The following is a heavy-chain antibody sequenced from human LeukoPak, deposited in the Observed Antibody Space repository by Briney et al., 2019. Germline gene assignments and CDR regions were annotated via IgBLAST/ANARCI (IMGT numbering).Heavy chain of an antibody. CDR1: GGTFSSYA. D-gene: IGHD6-13*01. V-gene: IGHV1-69*06. J-gene: IGHJ4*02. CDR2: IIPIFGTA. CDR3: ARDYSSSWYFDP. Sequence: AAVKVSCKSSGGTFSSYAISWVRQAPGQGLEWMGGIIPIFGTANYAQKFQGRVTITADKSTSTAYMELSSQRSEDTAVYYCARDYSSSWYFDPWGQGTLVTVSS.